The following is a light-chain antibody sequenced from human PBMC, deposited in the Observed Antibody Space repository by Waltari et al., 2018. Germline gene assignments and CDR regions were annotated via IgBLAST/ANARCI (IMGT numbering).Light chain of an antibody. CDR3: QQYGSSPGYT. Sequence: EIVLTQSPGTLSLSPGDRATLSCSASQSVTSRFLAWYQPKPGQAPRLLIYGASSRATGIPDRFSGSGSGTDFTLTISRLEPEDFAVYFCQQYGSSPGYTFGQGTKLEIK. J-gene: IGKJ2*01. CDR1: QSVTSRF. CDR2: GAS. V-gene: IGKV3-20*01.